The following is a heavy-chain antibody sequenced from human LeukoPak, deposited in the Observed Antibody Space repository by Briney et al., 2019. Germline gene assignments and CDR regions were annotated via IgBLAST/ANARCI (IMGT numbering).Heavy chain of an antibody. CDR3: ARSSRTGIVGAPDFDY. CDR2: IKQDGSEK. J-gene: IGHJ4*02. V-gene: IGHV3-7*01. D-gene: IGHD1-26*01. Sequence: GGSLRLSCAASGFTFSSYWMSWVRQAPGKGLEWVANIKQDGSEKYYVDSVKGRFTISRDNAKNSLYLQMNSLRAEDTAVYYCARSSRTGIVGAPDFDYWGQGTLVTVSS. CDR1: GFTFSSYW.